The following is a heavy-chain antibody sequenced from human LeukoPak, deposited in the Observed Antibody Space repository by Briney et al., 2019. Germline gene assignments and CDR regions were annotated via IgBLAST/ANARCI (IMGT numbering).Heavy chain of an antibody. V-gene: IGHV3-30*02. J-gene: IGHJ3*02. Sequence: GGSLRLSCAASGFTFSSSAMHWVRQAPGKGLEWVAYIQFDGIKKFYSDSVKGRFTISRGNSKNTLFLQMSCLTTEDTAVYYCAQKSTGNFDIWGQGTMVTVSP. CDR1: GFTFSSSA. CDR2: IQFDGIKK. CDR3: AQKSTGNFDI. D-gene: IGHD4-23*01.